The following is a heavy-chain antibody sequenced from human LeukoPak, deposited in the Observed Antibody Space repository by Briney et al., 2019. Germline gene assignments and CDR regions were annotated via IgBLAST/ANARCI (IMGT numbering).Heavy chain of an antibody. CDR2: IIPIFGTA. V-gene: IGHV1-69*13. Sequence: ASVKVSCKASGGTFSSYAISWVRQAPGQGLEWMGGIIPIFGTANYAQKFQGRVTITADESTSTACMELSSLRSEDTAVYYCARAGEDCSSTSCYYYYYYMDVWGKGTTVTVSS. CDR1: GGTFSSYA. D-gene: IGHD2-2*01. CDR3: ARAGEDCSSTSCYYYYYYMDV. J-gene: IGHJ6*03.